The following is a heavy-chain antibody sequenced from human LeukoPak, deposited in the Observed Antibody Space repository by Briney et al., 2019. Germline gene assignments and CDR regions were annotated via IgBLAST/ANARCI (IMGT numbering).Heavy chain of an antibody. CDR3: ARGEDYYDSSGYFL. V-gene: IGHV3-21*01. J-gene: IGHJ4*02. CDR1: GFTFSSYA. D-gene: IGHD3-22*01. CDR2: ISSSSSYI. Sequence: GGSLRLSCAASGFTFSSYAMSWVRQAPGKGLEWVSSISSSSSYIYYADSVKGRFTISRDNAKNSLYLQMNSLRAEDTAVYYCARGEDYYDSSGYFLWGQGTLVTVSS.